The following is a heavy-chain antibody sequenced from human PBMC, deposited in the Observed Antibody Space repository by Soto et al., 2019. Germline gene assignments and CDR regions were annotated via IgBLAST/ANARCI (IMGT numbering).Heavy chain of an antibody. CDR2: VYTSETT. CDR1: GVSISRYY. J-gene: IGHJ4*02. Sequence: PSETLSLTCIVSGVSISRYYWSWLRQPAGKGLEWIGRVYTSETTTYTPSLKSRVSMSVDTSRNQFSLKLTSVTAADTAVYFCARDLSDSYFDYWGQGSLVTVSS. V-gene: IGHV4-4*07. CDR3: ARDLSDSYFDY. D-gene: IGHD2-21*02.